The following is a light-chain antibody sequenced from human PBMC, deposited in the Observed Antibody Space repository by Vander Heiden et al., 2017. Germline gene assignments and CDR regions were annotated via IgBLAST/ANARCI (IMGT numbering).Light chain of an antibody. V-gene: IGLV7-43*01. CDR1: TGAVTSGYY. CDR2: STS. Sequence: QTVVTQEPSLTVSPGGTVSLTCASSTGAVTSGYYPNWFQQKPGQAPRALMYSTSNKHSWTPARFSGSLLGGKAALTLSGVQPEDEAEYYCLLYYGGAQPYWVFGGGTKLTVL. J-gene: IGLJ3*02. CDR3: LLYYGGAQPYWV.